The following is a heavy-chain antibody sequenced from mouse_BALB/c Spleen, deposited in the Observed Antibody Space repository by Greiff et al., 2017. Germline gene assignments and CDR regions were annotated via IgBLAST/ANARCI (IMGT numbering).Heavy chain of an antibody. V-gene: IGHV1-39*01. J-gene: IGHJ3*01. Sequence: LVESGPELEKPGASVKISCKASGYSFTGYNMNWVKQSNGKSLEWIGNIDPYYGGTSYNQKFKGKATLTVDKSSSTAYMQLKSLTSEDSAVYYCASGYGYDAWFAYWGQGTLVTVSA. D-gene: IGHD2-2*01. CDR2: IDPYYGGT. CDR1: GYSFTGYN. CDR3: ASGYGYDAWFAY.